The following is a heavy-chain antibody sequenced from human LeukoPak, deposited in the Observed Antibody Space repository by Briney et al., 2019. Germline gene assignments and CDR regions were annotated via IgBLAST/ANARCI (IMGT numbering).Heavy chain of an antibody. D-gene: IGHD6-13*01. V-gene: IGHV3-7*01. CDR1: GFTFSNHW. CDR2: IKQDGSEK. Sequence: GGSLRLSCAASGFTFSNHWMSWVRQAPGKGLEWVANIKQDGSEKYYVDSVKGRFTISRDNAKNSLYLQMNSLRAENTAVYYCASSSREYWGQGTLVTVSS. J-gene: IGHJ4*02. CDR3: ASSSREY.